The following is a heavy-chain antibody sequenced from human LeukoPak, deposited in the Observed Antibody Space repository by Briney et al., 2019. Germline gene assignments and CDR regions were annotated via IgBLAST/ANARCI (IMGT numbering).Heavy chain of an antibody. CDR1: GYTFVLYY. V-gene: IGHV1-2*02. Sequence: ASVKVSCKASGYTFVLYYMHWVRQAPGQGLEWLGWINPNSGGTKYALKYQGRVAMTRDTSISTAYMEVSRLGSDDTAVYYCARGGVRTAASYFDYWGQGTLVTVSP. D-gene: IGHD6-13*01. CDR3: ARGGVRTAASYFDY. J-gene: IGHJ4*02. CDR2: INPNSGGT.